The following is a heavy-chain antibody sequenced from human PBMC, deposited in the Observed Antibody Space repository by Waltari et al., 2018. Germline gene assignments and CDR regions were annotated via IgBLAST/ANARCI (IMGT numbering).Heavy chain of an antibody. D-gene: IGHD4-17*01. J-gene: IGHJ4*02. Sequence: QVQLQESGPGLVKPSETLSLTCTVFGVSITGSYWSWIRQPPGKGLEWIGYSGNKYNPSLKSRVIISLDTSKNQFSLKVTSVTAADTAVYYCVRSYTVTTSPIAGYWGQGTLVTVSS. CDR1: GVSITGSY. CDR3: VRSYTVTTSPIAGY. CDR2: SGN. V-gene: IGHV4-59*01.